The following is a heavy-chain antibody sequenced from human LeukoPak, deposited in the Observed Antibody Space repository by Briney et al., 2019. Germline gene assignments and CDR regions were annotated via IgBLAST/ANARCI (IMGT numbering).Heavy chain of an antibody. V-gene: IGHV1-8*03. J-gene: IGHJ4*02. CDR2: MNSNSGNT. Sequence: ASVTVSCKASGYTFTNYDINWVRQATGQGLEWMGWMNSNSGNTGYAQKFQGRVTITRDTSIGTAYMELSSLRSDDTAVYYCARRSDYYDSSAYYYWGQGTLVTVSS. CDR3: ARRSDYYDSSAYYY. D-gene: IGHD3-22*01. CDR1: GYTFTNYD.